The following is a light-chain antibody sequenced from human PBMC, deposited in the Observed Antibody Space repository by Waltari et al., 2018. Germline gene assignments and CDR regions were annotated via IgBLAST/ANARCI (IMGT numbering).Light chain of an antibody. CDR1: SLPTRY. CDR2: RDT. V-gene: IGLV3-25*02. J-gene: IGLJ2*01. CDR3: QSSDAGGTPRV. Sequence: YELRQPPSVSVSPGQTARITCSGDSLPTRYAYWYQQKTGQAPILVIYRDTERPSGITERVSGTIAGTTVTLTISGVQAEEEAEYYCQSSDAGGTPRVFGGGTKVTVL.